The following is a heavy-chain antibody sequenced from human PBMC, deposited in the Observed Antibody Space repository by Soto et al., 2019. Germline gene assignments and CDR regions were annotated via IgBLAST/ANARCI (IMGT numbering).Heavy chain of an antibody. Sequence: GGSLRLSCAASGFTFSSYSMNWVRQAPGKGLEWVSSISSSSSYIYYADSVKGRFTISRDNAKNSLYLQMNSLRAEDTAVYYCARVGRSGYFVYWGQGTLGTVSS. CDR1: GFTFSSYS. CDR2: ISSSSSYI. V-gene: IGHV3-21*01. CDR3: ARVGRSGYFVY. D-gene: IGHD5-12*01. J-gene: IGHJ4*02.